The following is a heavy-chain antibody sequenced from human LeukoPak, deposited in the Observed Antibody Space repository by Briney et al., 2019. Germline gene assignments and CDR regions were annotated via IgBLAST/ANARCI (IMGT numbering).Heavy chain of an antibody. V-gene: IGHV4-4*07. J-gene: IGHJ3*02. CDR1: GGSISSYY. CDR2: IYTSGST. Sequence: SETLSLTCTVSGGSISSYYWSWIRQPAGKGLEWIGRIYTSGSTNYNPSLKSRVTMLVDTSKKQFSLKLSSVTAADTAVYYCARDLPYYYDSSGYYSSDAFDIWGQGTMVTVSS. D-gene: IGHD3-22*01. CDR3: ARDLPYYYDSSGYYSSDAFDI.